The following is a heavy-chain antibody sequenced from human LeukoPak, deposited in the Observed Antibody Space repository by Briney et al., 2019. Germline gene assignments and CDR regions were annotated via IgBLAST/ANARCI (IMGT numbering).Heavy chain of an antibody. D-gene: IGHD5-12*01. CDR3: AKEPNKYSGYDYFDY. Sequence: GGSLRLSCAASGFTFSSYAMSWVRQAPGKGLEWVSAISWDSGNIHYADSVKGRFTISRDNAKNSLYLQMNSLRIEDTALYYCAKEPNKYSGYDYFDYWGQGTLVTVSS. CDR1: GFTFSSYA. CDR2: ISWDSGNI. J-gene: IGHJ4*02. V-gene: IGHV3-9*01.